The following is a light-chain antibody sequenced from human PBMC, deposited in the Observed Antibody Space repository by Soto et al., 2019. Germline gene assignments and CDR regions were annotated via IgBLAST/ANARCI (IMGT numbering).Light chain of an antibody. Sequence: QSVLTQPPSVSAAPGQTVTISCSATSSNLGTNYVSWYQQLPGTAPKLLIYENNRRPSGIPDRFSGSKSGTSATLVITGLQTGDEADYYCGTWDSSLSAWVFGGGTQLTVL. CDR1: SSNLGTNY. CDR3: GTWDSSLSAWV. J-gene: IGLJ7*01. V-gene: IGLV1-51*02. CDR2: ENN.